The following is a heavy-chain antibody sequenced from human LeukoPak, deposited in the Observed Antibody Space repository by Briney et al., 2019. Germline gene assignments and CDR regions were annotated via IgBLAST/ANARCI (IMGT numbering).Heavy chain of an antibody. V-gene: IGHV1-69*06. D-gene: IGHD6-6*01. Sequence: ASVKVSCKASGGTFSSYAISWVRQAPGQGLEWMGGIIPIFGTANYAQEFQGRVTITADKSTSTAYMELSSLRSEDTAVYYCARDGSSSPYFDYWGQGTLVIVSS. J-gene: IGHJ4*02. CDR3: ARDGSSSPYFDY. CDR2: IIPIFGTA. CDR1: GGTFSSYA.